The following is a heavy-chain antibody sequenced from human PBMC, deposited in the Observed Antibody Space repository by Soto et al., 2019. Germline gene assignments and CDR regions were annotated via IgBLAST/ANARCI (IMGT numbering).Heavy chain of an antibody. CDR3: ARDGYSYGSFDY. V-gene: IGHV3-53*01. J-gene: IGHJ4*02. Sequence: GGSLRLSCAASGCTVSSNYMSWVRQAPGKGLEWVSVIYSGGSTYYADSVKGRFTISRDNSKNTLYLQMNSLRAEDTAVYYCARDGYSYGSFDYWGQGTLVTVSS. CDR2: IYSGGST. D-gene: IGHD5-18*01. CDR1: GCTVSSNY.